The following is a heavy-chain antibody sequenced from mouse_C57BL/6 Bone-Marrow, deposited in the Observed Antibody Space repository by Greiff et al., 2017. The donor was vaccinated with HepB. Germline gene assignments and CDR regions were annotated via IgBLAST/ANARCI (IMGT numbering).Heavy chain of an antibody. D-gene: IGHD2-9*01. V-gene: IGHV1-15*01. CDR2: IDPETGGT. J-gene: IGHJ3*01. CDR3: TRSPYYGYDGLFAY. CDR1: GYTFTDYE. Sequence: VKLQQSGAELVRPGASVTLSCKASGYTFTDYEMHWVKQTPVHGLEWIGAIDPETGGTAYNQKFKGKAILTADKSSSTAYMELRSLTSEDSAVYYCTRSPYYGYDGLFAYWGQGTLVTVSA.